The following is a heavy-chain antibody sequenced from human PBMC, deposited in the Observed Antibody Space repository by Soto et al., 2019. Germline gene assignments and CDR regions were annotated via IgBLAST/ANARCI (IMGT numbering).Heavy chain of an antibody. CDR2: IYYSGST. CDR3: ARDLRGRTMVRGANWFDP. J-gene: IGHJ5*02. CDR1: GGSISSGGYY. Sequence: QVQLQESGPGLVKPSQTLSLTCTVSGGSISSGGYYWSWIRQHPGKGLEWIGYIYYSGSTYYNPSLKSRVTRSVDTSKNQFSLKLSSVTAADTAVYYCARDLRGRTMVRGANWFDPWGQGTLVTVSS. V-gene: IGHV4-31*03. D-gene: IGHD3-10*01.